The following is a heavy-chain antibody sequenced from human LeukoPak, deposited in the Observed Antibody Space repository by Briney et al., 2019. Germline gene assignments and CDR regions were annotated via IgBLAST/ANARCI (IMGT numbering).Heavy chain of an antibody. J-gene: IGHJ4*02. CDR2: ISSSSSYI. Sequence: PGGSLRLSCAASGFTFSSYSMNWVRQAPGKGLEWVSSISSSSSYIYYADSVKGRFTISRDNAKNSLYLQMNSLRAEDTAVYYCARGTRYCSSTSCFRGPPDYWGQGTLVTVSS. CDR1: GFTFSSYS. V-gene: IGHV3-21*01. D-gene: IGHD2-2*01. CDR3: ARGTRYCSSTSCFRGPPDY.